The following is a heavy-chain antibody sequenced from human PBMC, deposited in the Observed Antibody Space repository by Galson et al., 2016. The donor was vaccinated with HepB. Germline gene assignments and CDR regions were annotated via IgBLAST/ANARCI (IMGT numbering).Heavy chain of an antibody. D-gene: IGHD3-22*01. Sequence: SVKVSCKVSGHTVTELSMHWVRQAPGKGLEWMGSFDPEDAETVYAQKFQGRVTMTEDTSADTAYMKLSNLRSEDTALYYCAKTEYFDNSYFDSWGQGTLVTVSS. CDR1: GHTVTELS. CDR3: AKTEYFDNSYFDS. V-gene: IGHV1-24*01. J-gene: IGHJ4*02. CDR2: FDPEDAET.